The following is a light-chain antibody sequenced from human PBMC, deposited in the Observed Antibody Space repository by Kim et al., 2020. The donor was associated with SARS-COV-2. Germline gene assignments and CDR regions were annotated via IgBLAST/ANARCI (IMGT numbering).Light chain of an antibody. CDR1: QDISSH. V-gene: IGKV1-33*01. Sequence: LSASVGDRVTITCQASQDISSHLNWLQQKPGKAPKLLIYGASNLQTGVPSRFSGGGSGTHFTLTISSLQPEDIATYYCQQYDYLYTFGQGTKLEI. CDR2: GAS. CDR3: QQYDYLYT. J-gene: IGKJ2*01.